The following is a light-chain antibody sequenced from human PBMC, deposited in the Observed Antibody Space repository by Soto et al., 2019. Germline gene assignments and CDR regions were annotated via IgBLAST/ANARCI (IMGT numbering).Light chain of an antibody. V-gene: IGKV1-39*01. J-gene: IGKJ1*01. CDR1: QSITTY. Sequence: DIKMTQSPSSLSASVGDRVTITCRASQSITTYLNWYQQKPGKAPKLMIYAASSLQSGVPSRFSGSGSGTDFTLTISSLQPEDVATYYCQQSYSTPLTLGQGTKVDI. CDR2: AAS. CDR3: QQSYSTPLT.